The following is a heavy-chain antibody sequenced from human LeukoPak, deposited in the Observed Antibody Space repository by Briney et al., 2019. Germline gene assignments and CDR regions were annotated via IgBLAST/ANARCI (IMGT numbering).Heavy chain of an antibody. CDR3: ARSFQQLKVGNAFDI. V-gene: IGHV1-69*05. J-gene: IGHJ3*02. Sequence: SVKVSCKASGDTFTTYAVSWVRQAPGQGLEWMGAIIPLLGTANYTQKFQGRVTITTDESTSTAYMELSSLRSEDTAVYYCARSFQQLKVGNAFDIWGQGTMVTVSS. CDR1: GDTFTTYA. D-gene: IGHD6-13*01. CDR2: IIPLLGTA.